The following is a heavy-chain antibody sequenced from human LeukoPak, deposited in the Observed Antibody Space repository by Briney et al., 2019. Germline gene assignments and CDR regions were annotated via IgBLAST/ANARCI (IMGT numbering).Heavy chain of an antibody. CDR3: ARSGRRYYFDY. CDR1: GGSISSGGYS. J-gene: IGHJ4*02. V-gene: IGHV4-30-2*01. Sequence: SETLSLTCAVSGGSISSGGYSWSWIRQPPGKGLEWIGYIYHSGSTYYNPSLKSRVTIPVDRSKNQFSLKLSSVTAADTAVYYCARSGRRYYFDYWGQGTLVTVSS. CDR2: IYHSGST. D-gene: IGHD4-17*01.